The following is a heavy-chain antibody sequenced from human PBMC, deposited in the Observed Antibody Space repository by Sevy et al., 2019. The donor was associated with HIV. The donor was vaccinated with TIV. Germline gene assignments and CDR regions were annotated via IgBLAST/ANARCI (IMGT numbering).Heavy chain of an antibody. CDR1: GFTFSSYG. J-gene: IGHJ6*02. CDR2: IRNDGRNK. D-gene: IGHD6-19*01. CDR3: AKDRRGSSGWYRSYYYYYGMDV. V-gene: IGHV3-30*02. Sequence: GGSLRLSCAASGFTFSSYGMHWVRQAPGKGLEWVAFIRNDGRNKYYADSVKGRFTISRDNSKNTLYLQMNSLRAEDTAVYCCAKDRRGSSGWYRSYYYYYGMDVWGQGTTVTVSS.